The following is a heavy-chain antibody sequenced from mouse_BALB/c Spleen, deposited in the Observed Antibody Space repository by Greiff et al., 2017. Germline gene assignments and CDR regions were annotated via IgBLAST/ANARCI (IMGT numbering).Heavy chain of an antibody. J-gene: IGHJ4*01. CDR2: ISYSGST. V-gene: IGHV3-2*02. CDR3: ARCDDMGMDD. D-gene: IGHD2-12*01. Sequence: EVQLQESGPGLVKPSQSLSLTCTVTGYSITSDYAWNWIRQFPGNKLEWMGYISYSGSTSYNPSLKSRISITRDTSKNQFFLQLNSVTTEDTATYYCARCDDMGMDDWGQGTSVTVSS. CDR1: GYSITSDYA.